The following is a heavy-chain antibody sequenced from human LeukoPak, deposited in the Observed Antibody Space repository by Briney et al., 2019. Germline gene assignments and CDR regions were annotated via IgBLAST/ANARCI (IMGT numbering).Heavy chain of an antibody. J-gene: IGHJ5*02. CDR3: VTASVTHTRDP. V-gene: IGHV1-2*02. Sequence: GASLSLSFKPSGYAFIHVYFNWVRQAPGQGLEWMGWMNPPSEASIYAQKCQGRVTMHTSTNTAYMELSRLRSDDTAVYYCVTASVTHTRDPWGPGTLVTVSS. CDR1: GYAFIHVY. D-gene: IGHD5/OR15-5a*01. CDR2: MNPPSEAS.